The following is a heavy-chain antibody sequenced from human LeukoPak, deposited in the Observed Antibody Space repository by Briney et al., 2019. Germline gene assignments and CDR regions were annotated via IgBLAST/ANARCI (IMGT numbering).Heavy chain of an antibody. CDR3: AKDIVGATTISYYFDY. D-gene: IGHD1-26*01. J-gene: IGHJ4*02. CDR2: ISGSGGST. CDR1: GFTFSSYA. Sequence: GGSLRLSCAASGFTFSSYAMSWVRQAPGKGLEWVSAISGSGGSTYYADSVKGRFTISRDNSKNTLYLQMDSLRAEDTAVYYCAKDIVGATTISYYFDYWGQGTLVTVSS. V-gene: IGHV3-23*01.